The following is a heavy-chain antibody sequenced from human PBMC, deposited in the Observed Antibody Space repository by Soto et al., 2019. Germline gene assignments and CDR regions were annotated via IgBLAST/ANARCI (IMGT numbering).Heavy chain of an antibody. Sequence: PSETLSLTCAVSGGSISGGGDSWSWIRQPPGKGLEWIGYIYHSGSTYYNPSLKSRVTISVDRSKNQFSLKLSSVTAADTAVYYCARVPDRWGQGTLVTVS. CDR1: GGSISGGGDS. CDR2: IYHSGST. D-gene: IGHD2-2*01. CDR3: ARVPDR. J-gene: IGHJ5*02. V-gene: IGHV4-30-2*01.